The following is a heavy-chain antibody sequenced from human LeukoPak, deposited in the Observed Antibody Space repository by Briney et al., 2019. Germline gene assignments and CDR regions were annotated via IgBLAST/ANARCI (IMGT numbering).Heavy chain of an antibody. CDR3: ARSPAFYDGAVVKYYFDY. D-gene: IGHD6-19*01. Sequence: ETLSLTCAVSGGSISSSNWWSWVRQVPGKGLEWVSVIYTGGTTHYADSVKGRFTISRDNSKNTLYLEMNSLRAEDAAVYFCARSPAFYDGAVVKYYFDYWGQGTLVTVSS. CDR1: GGSISSSNW. CDR2: IYTGGTT. J-gene: IGHJ4*02. V-gene: IGHV3-53*01.